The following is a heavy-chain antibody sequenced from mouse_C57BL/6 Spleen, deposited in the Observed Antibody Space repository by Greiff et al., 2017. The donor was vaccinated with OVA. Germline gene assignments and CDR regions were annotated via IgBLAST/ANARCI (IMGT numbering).Heavy chain of an antibody. V-gene: IGHV3-6*01. D-gene: IGHD6-1*01. J-gene: IGHJ2*01. CDR2: ISYDGSN. CDR3: ARDASSFDY. CDR1: GYSITSGYY. Sequence: EVQLQQSGPGLVKPSQSLSLTCSVTGYSITSGYYWNWIRQFPGNKLEWMGYISYDGSNNYNPSLKNRISITRDTSKNQFFLKLNSVTTEDTATYYCARDASSFDYWGQGTTLTVSS.